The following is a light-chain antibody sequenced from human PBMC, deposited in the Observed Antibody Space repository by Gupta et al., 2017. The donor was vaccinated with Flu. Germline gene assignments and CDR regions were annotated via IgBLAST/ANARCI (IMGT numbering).Light chain of an antibody. CDR1: KLGDKY. V-gene: IGLV3-1*01. CDR3: QAWDSSTASVV. Sequence: GQTASITCSGDKLGDKYASWFQQKPGQSPVMVIYQDIKRPSGIPERFSGSNAGNTATLTISGTQALDEADDDCQAWDSSTASVVFGGGTKLTVL. J-gene: IGLJ2*01. CDR2: QDI.